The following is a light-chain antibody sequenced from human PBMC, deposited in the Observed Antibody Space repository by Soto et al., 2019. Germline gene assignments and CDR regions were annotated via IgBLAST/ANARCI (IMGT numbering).Light chain of an antibody. CDR1: QSVSDS. V-gene: IGKV3-11*01. CDR3: QHRSNWPQT. CDR2: HAS. Sequence: EIVLTQSPANLSLSPGERATLSCRASQSVSDSLAWFQHKPGQAPRLLIFHASSRAAGTPARFSGSGSGTDFSLTISSLEPEDFAVYYCQHRSNWPQTFGQGTRVEFK. J-gene: IGKJ1*01.